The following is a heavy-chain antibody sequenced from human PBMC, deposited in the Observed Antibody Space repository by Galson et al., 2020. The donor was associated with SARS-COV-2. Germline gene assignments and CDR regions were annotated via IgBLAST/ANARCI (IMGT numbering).Heavy chain of an antibody. CDR3: ARVWGGYYYYYMDV. J-gene: IGHJ6*03. CDR2: ISSSGSTI. Sequence: GESLKISCAASGFTFSSYEMNWVRQAPGKGLEWVSYISSSGSTIYYADSVKGRFTISRDNAKNSLYLQMNSLGAEDTAVYYCARVWGGYYYYYMDVWGKGTTVTVSS. D-gene: IGHD3-10*01. CDR1: GFTFSSYE. V-gene: IGHV3-48*03.